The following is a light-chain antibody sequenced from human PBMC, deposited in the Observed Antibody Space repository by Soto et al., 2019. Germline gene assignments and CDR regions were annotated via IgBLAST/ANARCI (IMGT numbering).Light chain of an antibody. CDR2: GAS. CDR3: QQYNNYPRT. CDR1: QSVRSN. Sequence: EIVMTQSPATLSVSPGERATISCRASQSVRSNLAWYRQKPGQAPRLLIYGASTRATGIPARFSGSGSGTEFTLTISSLQSEDFAVYYCQQYNNYPRTFGQGTKLEIK. J-gene: IGKJ1*01. V-gene: IGKV3-15*01.